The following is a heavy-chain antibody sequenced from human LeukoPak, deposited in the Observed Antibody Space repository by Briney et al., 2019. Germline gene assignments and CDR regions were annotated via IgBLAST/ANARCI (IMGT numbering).Heavy chain of an antibody. CDR3: AKSGTPDSLDMFFDS. V-gene: IGHV3-23*01. D-gene: IGHD2-2*03. J-gene: IGHJ4*02. Sequence: GGSLRLSCVVSGVTFRSYAMSWVRQVPGKGLEWVSSIRNSGRDTYYADSVKGRFTISRDSSKDTLFLQMHSLRGEDAALYYCAKSGTPDSLDMFFDSWGPGTLVTVSS. CDR1: GVTFRSYA. CDR2: IRNSGRDT.